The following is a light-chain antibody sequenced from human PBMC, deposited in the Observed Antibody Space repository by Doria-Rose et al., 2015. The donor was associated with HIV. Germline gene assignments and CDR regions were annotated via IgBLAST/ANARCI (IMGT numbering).Light chain of an antibody. CDR3: HQYGASWT. J-gene: IGKJ1*01. Sequence: EIVMTQSPGTLSLSPGERATLSRRASQSFRSTYLAWYHQKHGQAPSLLIYDGSTRATGIPDRFSASGSGTDFTLAINRLELEDFALYYCHQYGASWTFGQGPKVEI. CDR1: QSFRSTY. V-gene: IGKV3-20*01. CDR2: DGS.